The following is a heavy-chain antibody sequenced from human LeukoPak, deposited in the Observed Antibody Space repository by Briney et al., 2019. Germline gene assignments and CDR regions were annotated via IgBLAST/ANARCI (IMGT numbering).Heavy chain of an antibody. V-gene: IGHV3-30*02. D-gene: IGHD3-10*01. CDR2: IRYDGSNK. CDR1: GFTFSSYG. J-gene: IGHJ2*01. CDR3: ARVKYYGSGSSYWYFDL. Sequence: GGSLRLSCAASGFTFSSYGMHWVRQAPGKGLEWVAFIRYDGSNKYYADSVKGRFTIPRDNSKNTLYLQMNSLRAEDTAVYYCARVKYYGSGSSYWYFDLWGRGTLVTVSS.